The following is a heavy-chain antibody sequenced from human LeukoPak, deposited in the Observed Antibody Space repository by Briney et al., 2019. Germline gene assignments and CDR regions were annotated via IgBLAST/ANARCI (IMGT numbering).Heavy chain of an antibody. CDR3: AREYYEYVWGSYDY. D-gene: IGHD3-16*01. Sequence: SETLSLTCTVSSGSISSYYWSWIRQPAGKGLEWIGRIYTSGSTNYNPSLKSRVTMSVDTSKNQFSLKLNSVTAADTAVYYCAREYYEYVWGSYDYWGQGTLVTVSS. V-gene: IGHV4-4*07. CDR1: SGSISSYY. CDR2: IYTSGST. J-gene: IGHJ4*02.